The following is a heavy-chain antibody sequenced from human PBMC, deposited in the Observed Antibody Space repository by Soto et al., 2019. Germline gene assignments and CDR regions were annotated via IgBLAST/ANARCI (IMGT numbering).Heavy chain of an antibody. J-gene: IGHJ6*02. CDR3: ARGPGTSSYYYYSVMAV. D-gene: IGHD2-2*01. CDR1: GGTLSSGGYS. Sequence: TLSLSCAVSGGTLSSGGYSWSWLQPPPGKGLEWIGYIYHSGSTYYNPSLKSRVTISVDRSKNQFSLKLSSVTAADTAVYYCARGPGTSSYYYYSVMAVLGQGTSVTVS. V-gene: IGHV4-30-2*01. CDR2: IYHSGST.